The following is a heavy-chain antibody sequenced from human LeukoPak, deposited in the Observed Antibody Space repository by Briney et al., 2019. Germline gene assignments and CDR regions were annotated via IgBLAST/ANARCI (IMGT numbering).Heavy chain of an antibody. J-gene: IGHJ4*02. D-gene: IGHD2-2*01. V-gene: IGHV3-9*03. CDR2: ISWNSGSI. Sequence: GRSLQLPCAASGFTFDDYAMHWVRQAPGKGLEWVSGISWNSGSIGYADSVKGRFTISRDNAKNSLYLQMNSLRAEDMALYYCAKARYCSSTSCYWDYWGQGTLVTVSS. CDR3: AKARYCSSTSCYWDY. CDR1: GFTFDDYA.